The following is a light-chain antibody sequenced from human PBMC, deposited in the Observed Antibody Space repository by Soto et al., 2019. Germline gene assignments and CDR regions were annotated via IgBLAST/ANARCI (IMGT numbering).Light chain of an antibody. J-gene: IGLJ3*02. CDR2: EVN. CDR1: SSDFGNYNL. Sequence: QSVLTQPASVSGSPGQSITISCTGTSSDFGNYNLVSWYQQHPGKVPKLILFEVNKRPSGVSGRFSGSKSGNTASLTISGLQAEDEADYYCWSYTSSDNWVFGGGTKLTVL. CDR3: WSYTSSDNWV. V-gene: IGLV2-14*02.